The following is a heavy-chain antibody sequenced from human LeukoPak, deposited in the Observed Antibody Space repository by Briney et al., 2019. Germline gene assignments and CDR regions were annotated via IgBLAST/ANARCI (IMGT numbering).Heavy chain of an antibody. D-gene: IGHD3-16*01. CDR3: ATTVGSYFDY. CDR2: IYYSGST. CDR1: GGSFRGYY. V-gene: IGHV4-31*11. J-gene: IGHJ4*02. Sequence: SETLSLTCAVYGGSFRGYYWSWIRQHPGKGLEWIGYIYYSGSTYYNPSLKSRVTMSVDTSENQFSLKLSSVTAADTAVYYCATTVGSYFDYWSQGTLVTVSS.